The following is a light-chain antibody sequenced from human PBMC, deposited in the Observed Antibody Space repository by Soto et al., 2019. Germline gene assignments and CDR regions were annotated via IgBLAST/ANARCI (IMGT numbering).Light chain of an antibody. Sequence: EIVLTQSPGTLSLSPGERATLSCRASQTISSSYLAWYQQKPGQAPRLLIYGASSRATGIPDRFSGSGSGKDFTLTINRLEPEDFAVYSCQQYGGSRWTFGQGTKVEIK. J-gene: IGKJ1*01. CDR1: QTISSSY. V-gene: IGKV3-20*01. CDR3: QQYGGSRWT. CDR2: GAS.